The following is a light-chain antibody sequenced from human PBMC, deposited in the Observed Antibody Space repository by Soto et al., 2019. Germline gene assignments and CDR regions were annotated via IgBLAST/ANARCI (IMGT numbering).Light chain of an antibody. Sequence: EVVLTQSPGPLSLSPGERATLSCRASQSVDRNYLSWFQHKRGQPPRVLVFATSSRAAGTPVRFSGSGSGTNFTLTITRVEPEDFGVDYCQQYGGSPPAYTFGLWTKLEI. CDR2: ATS. V-gene: IGKV3-20*01. CDR1: QSVDRNY. CDR3: QQYGGSPPAYT. J-gene: IGKJ2*01.